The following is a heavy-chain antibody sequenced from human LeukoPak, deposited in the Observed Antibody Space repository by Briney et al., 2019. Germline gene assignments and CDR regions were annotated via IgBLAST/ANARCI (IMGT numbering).Heavy chain of an antibody. CDR2: ISGSGEST. J-gene: IGHJ4*02. CDR1: GFTFSSYT. V-gene: IGHV3-23*01. Sequence: GGSLRLSCAASGFTFSSYTMNWVRQAPGKGLEWVSGISGSGESTYYADSVKGRFTISRDNSKNTLYLQMNSLRAEDTAVYYCARRSGIAVAGAFDYWGQGTLVTVSS. CDR3: ARRSGIAVAGAFDY. D-gene: IGHD6-19*01.